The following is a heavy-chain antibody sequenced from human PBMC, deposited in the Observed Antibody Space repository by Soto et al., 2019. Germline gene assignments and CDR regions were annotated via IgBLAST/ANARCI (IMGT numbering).Heavy chain of an antibody. CDR2: ISSSSSYI. CDR3: ARDSMAVAGTEPFDY. V-gene: IGHV3-21*01. D-gene: IGHD6-19*01. Sequence: EVQLVESGGGLVKPGGSLRLSCAASGFTFSSYSMNWVRQAPGKGLEWVSSISSSSSYIYYADSVKGRFTISRDNAKNSLYLQMNSLRAEDTAVYYCARDSMAVAGTEPFDYWGQGTLVTVSS. J-gene: IGHJ4*02. CDR1: GFTFSSYS.